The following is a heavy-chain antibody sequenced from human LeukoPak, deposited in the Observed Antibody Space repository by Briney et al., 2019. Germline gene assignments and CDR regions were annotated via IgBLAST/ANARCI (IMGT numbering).Heavy chain of an antibody. CDR1: GFTFSDYY. Sequence: GGSLRLSCAASGFTFSDYYMSWIRQAPGKGLEWVSYTSSSGSTIYYADSVKGRFTISRDNAKNSLYLQMNSLRAEDTAVYYCAREFKLRFLEWSPLKGMDVWGQGTTVTVSS. CDR2: TSSSGSTI. D-gene: IGHD3-3*01. CDR3: AREFKLRFLEWSPLKGMDV. J-gene: IGHJ6*02. V-gene: IGHV3-11*01.